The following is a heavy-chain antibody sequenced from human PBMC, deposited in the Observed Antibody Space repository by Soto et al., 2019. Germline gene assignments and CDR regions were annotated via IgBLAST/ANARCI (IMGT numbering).Heavy chain of an antibody. V-gene: IGHV4-34*01. J-gene: IGHJ6*02. CDR1: CGSFRGYY. D-gene: IGHD2-2*01. CDR2: INHSGST. CDR3: ARDPNIVLVPAALRSYYYYYGMDV. Sequence: SETLSLTCAVYCGSFRGYYWSWIRQPPGKGLEWIGEINHSGSTNCNPSLKSRVTISVDTSKNQFSLKLSSVTAADTAVYYCARDPNIVLVPAALRSYYYYYGMDVWGQGTTVTVSS.